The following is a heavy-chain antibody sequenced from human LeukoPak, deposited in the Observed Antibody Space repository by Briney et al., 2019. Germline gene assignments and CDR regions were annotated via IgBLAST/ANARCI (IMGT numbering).Heavy chain of an antibody. J-gene: IGHJ4*02. CDR3: ARRLSGYTFDY. D-gene: IGHD3-16*02. V-gene: IGHV4-30-4*08. CDR2: IYYSGST. CDR1: GGSVNSGDYY. Sequence: SETLSLTCTVSGGSVNSGDYYWTWIRQRPGKGLEWIGYIYYSGSTYYNPSLKSRVTISVDTSRNHFSLRLSSVTAADTAVYYCARRLSGYTFDYWGQGTLVTVSS.